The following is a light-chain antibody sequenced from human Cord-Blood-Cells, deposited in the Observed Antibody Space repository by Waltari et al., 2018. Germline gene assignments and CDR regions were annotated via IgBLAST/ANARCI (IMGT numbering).Light chain of an antibody. V-gene: IGLV2-14*01. CDR2: DVS. CDR1: SSDVGGYNY. Sequence: QSALTQPAPVSGSPGQSLTISCPGTSSDVGGYNYVSGYQQHPGKAPKLMIYDVSNRPSGVANRFSGSKSGNTASLTISGLQAEDEADYYCSSYTSSSTLVFGGGTKLPVL. J-gene: IGLJ2*01. CDR3: SSYTSSSTLV.